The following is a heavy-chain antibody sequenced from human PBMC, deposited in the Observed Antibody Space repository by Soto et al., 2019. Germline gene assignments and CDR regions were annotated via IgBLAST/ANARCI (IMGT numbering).Heavy chain of an antibody. D-gene: IGHD6-6*01. CDR1: GGSISSSSYY. V-gene: IGHV4-39*01. CDR3: ARRRASIAARRGGFDP. J-gene: IGHJ5*02. CDR2: IYYSGST. Sequence: QLQLQESGPGLVKPSETLSLTCTVSGGSISSSSYYWGWIRQPQGKGLEWIGSIYYSGSTYYNPSLKSRVTISVDTSKTQFSLKLSSVTAADTAVYYCARRRASIAARRGGFDPWGQGTLVTVSS.